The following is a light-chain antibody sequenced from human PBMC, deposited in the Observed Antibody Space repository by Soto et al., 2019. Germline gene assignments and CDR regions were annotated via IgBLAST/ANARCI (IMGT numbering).Light chain of an antibody. V-gene: IGKV3-20*01. CDR2: GAS. J-gene: IGKJ2*02. CDR1: QSVSSSY. CDR3: QQYNNWPPWT. Sequence: EIVLTQSPGTLSLSPGERATLSCRASQSVSSSYLGWYQQKPGQAPRLLIHGASSRATGIPDRFSGSGSGTDFTLTISRLEPEDFAVYYCQQYNNWPPWTFGQGTKLEIK.